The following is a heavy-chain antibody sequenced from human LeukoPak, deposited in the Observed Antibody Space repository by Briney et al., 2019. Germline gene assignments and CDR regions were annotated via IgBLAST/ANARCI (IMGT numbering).Heavy chain of an antibody. V-gene: IGHV4-39*07. D-gene: IGHD1-20*01. CDR1: GGSISSSSYY. J-gene: IGHJ5*02. CDR3: ARASGYNWNQRPWFDP. CDR2: IYYSGST. Sequence: PSETLSLTCTVSGGSISSSSYYWGWTRQPPGKGLEWIGSIYYSGSTYYNPSLKSRVTISVDTSKNQFSLKLSSVTAADTAVYYCARASGYNWNQRPWFDPWGQGTLVTVSS.